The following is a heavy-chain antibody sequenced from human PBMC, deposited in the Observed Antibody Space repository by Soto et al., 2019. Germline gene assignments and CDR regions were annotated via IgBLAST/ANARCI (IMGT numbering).Heavy chain of an antibody. CDR2: IYPGDSDT. CDR3: ARHASFSAARPPRELDY. Sequence: GESLKISCKGSGYSFTSYWIGWVRQMPGKGLEWMGIIYPGDSDTRYSPSFQGQVTISADKSIGTAYLQWSSLKASDTAMYYCARHASFSAARPPRELDYWGQGTPVTVSS. V-gene: IGHV5-51*01. CDR1: GYSFTSYW. D-gene: IGHD6-6*01. J-gene: IGHJ4*02.